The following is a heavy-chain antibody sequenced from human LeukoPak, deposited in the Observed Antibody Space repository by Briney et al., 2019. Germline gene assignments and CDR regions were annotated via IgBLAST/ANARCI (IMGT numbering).Heavy chain of an antibody. CDR2: IYYSGST. CDR3: ARQAPYSSGWYSGGPDAFDI. CDR1: GGSISSYY. J-gene: IGHJ3*02. D-gene: IGHD6-19*01. V-gene: IGHV4-59*08. Sequence: SETLSLTCTVSGGSISSYYWSWIRQPPGKGLEWIGYIYYSGSTNYNPSLKSRVTISVDTSKNQFSLKLSSVTAADTAVYYCARQAPYSSGWYSGGPDAFDIWGQGTMVTVSS.